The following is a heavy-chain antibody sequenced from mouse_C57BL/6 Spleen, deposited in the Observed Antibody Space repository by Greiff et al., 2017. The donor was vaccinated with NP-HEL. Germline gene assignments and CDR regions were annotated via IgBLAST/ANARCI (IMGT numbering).Heavy chain of an antibody. J-gene: IGHJ4*01. Sequence: QVHVKQSGAELVRPGTSVKVSCKASGYAFTNYLIEWVKQRPGQGLEWIGVINPGSGGTNYNEKFKGKATLTADKSSSTAYMQLSSLTSEDSAVYFCARSIYYGNPLAMDYWGQGASVTVSS. D-gene: IGHD2-1*01. CDR2: INPGSGGT. CDR3: ARSIYYGNPLAMDY. V-gene: IGHV1-54*01. CDR1: GYAFTNYL.